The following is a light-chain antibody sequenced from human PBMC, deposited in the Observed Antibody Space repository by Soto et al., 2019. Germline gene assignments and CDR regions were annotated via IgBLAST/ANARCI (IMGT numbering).Light chain of an antibody. J-gene: IGKJ1*01. V-gene: IGKV4-1*01. CDR2: WAS. CDR3: QQYYSYPQT. CDR1: QSVLHSSNNKNY. Sequence: DIVMTQSPDSLAVSLGERATINCKSSQSVLHSSNNKNYLAWYQQKAGQPPKLLIYWASTRESGVPDRFSGDGSGTDFTLTISCLQSEDFATYYCQQYYSYPQTFGQGTKVDIK.